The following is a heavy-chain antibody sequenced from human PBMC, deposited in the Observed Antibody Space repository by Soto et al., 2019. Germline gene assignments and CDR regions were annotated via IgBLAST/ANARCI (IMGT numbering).Heavy chain of an antibody. CDR3: AKMEYGLYYSDY. D-gene: IGHD2-8*01. Sequence: QVQLVESGGGLVKPGGSLRLSCAASGFTFSDYYMTWVRQAPGKGLEWVSYISNRGSPTYAESVKGRFTVSRDNARNSVYLQISSLRAEDTAFYYRAKMEYGLYYSDYWGLGTLVTVSS. V-gene: IGHV3-11*01. CDR1: GFTFSDYY. CDR2: ISNRGSPT. J-gene: IGHJ4*02.